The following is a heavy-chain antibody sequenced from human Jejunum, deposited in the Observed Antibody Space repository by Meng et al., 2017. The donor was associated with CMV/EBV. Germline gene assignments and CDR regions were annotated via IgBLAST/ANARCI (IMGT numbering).Heavy chain of an antibody. D-gene: IGHD1/OR15-1a*01. CDR2: IRTKANNYAT. CDR1: GFTFSGPA. J-gene: IGHJ4*02. CDR3: TRPGITGTEGC. Sequence: VELGESGGGLVKPGGSLKRSCTASGFTFSGPAMHWVRQASGKGLEWVGRIRTKANNYATEYGASVKGRFTISRDDSKNTAYLQMNSLKTEDTAVYYCTRPGITGTEGCWGQGTLVTVSS. V-gene: IGHV3-73*01.